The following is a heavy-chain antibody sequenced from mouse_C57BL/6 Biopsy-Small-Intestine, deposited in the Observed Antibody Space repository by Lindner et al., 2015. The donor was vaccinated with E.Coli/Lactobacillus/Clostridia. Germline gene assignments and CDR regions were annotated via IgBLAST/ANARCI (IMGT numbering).Heavy chain of an antibody. CDR1: GSTFTSYW. D-gene: IGHD2-3*01. CDR2: INPSSGYT. J-gene: IGHJ2*01. CDR3: ASPDGSLYYFDY. Sequence: VQLQESGAELAKPGASVKMSCKASGSTFTSYWMHWVKQRPGQGLEWIGYINPSSGYTEYNQKFKDKATLTADKSSSTAFMQLSSLTSEDSAVYYCASPDGSLYYFDYWGQGTTLTVSS. V-gene: IGHV1-7*01.